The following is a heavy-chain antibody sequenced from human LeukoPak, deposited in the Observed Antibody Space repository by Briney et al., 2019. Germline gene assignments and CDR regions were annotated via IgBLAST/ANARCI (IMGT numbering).Heavy chain of an antibody. J-gene: IGHJ4*02. CDR3: AKGPVVVTATPTPGDY. Sequence: ASVKVSFKASRYTYTGYYMHWVRQAPGQGLAWMGFINPNSGWTKYAQKFQGRVTMTRDTSISTAYMELSRLRSDDTAVYYCAKGPVVVTATPTPGDYWGQGTLVTVSS. CDR1: RYTYTGYY. CDR2: INPNSGWT. D-gene: IGHD2-21*02. V-gene: IGHV1-2*02.